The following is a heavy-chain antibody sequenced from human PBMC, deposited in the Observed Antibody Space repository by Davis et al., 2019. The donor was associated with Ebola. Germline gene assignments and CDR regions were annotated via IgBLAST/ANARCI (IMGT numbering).Heavy chain of an antibody. Sequence: GESLKISCAASGFTFSSYSMNWVRQAPGKGLEWVAVISYDGSNKYYADSVKGRFTISRDNSKNTLYLQMNSLRAEDTAVYYCAREMHIVVVTAFPDYWGQGTLVTVSS. D-gene: IGHD2-21*02. CDR1: GFTFSSYS. J-gene: IGHJ4*02. CDR2: ISYDGSNK. V-gene: IGHV3-30*03. CDR3: AREMHIVVVTAFPDY.